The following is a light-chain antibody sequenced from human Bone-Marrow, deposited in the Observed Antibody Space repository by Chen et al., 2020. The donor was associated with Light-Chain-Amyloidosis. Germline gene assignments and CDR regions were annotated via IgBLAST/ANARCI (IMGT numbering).Light chain of an antibody. CDR3: SSYTITNTLV. J-gene: IGLJ1*01. Sequence: QSALTQPASVSGSPGQSITISCTGTSSDVGGDNHVSWYQQHPDKAPKLMIYEVTNRPSWVPDRFSRSKSDKTASLTISWLQTEDEADYFCSSYTITNTLVFRSGTRVTV. CDR1: SSDVGGDNH. CDR2: EVT. V-gene: IGLV2-14*01.